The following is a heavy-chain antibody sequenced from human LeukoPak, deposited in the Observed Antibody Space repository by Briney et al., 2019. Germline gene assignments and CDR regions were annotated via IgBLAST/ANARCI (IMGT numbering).Heavy chain of an antibody. J-gene: IGHJ4*02. D-gene: IGHD3-10*01. Sequence: SETLSLTCAVSGGSISSSNWWSWVRQPPGKGLEWIGEIYHSGSTNYNPSLKSRVTISVDKSKNQFSLKLSSVTAADTAVYYCASLRKLYGSGSYYNSFDYWGQGTLVTVSS. CDR3: ASLRKLYGSGSYYNSFDY. CDR2: IYHSGST. CDR1: GGSISSSNW. V-gene: IGHV4-4*02.